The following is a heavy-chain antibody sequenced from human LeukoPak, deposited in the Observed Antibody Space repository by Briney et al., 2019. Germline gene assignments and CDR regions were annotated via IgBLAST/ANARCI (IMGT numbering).Heavy chain of an antibody. CDR2: ISGIGCTA. V-gene: IGHV3-23*01. CDR3: SNGGLYYGFWRRYYPHDAFDI. J-gene: IGHJ3*02. Sequence: GGSLRLSCLASGFNFRNWALKWPRQGLGRGLYIVSSISGIGCTAYYTDSVNIPFTISRDTSKNTLYLQMTSHTADDSSVYYSSNGGLYYGFWRRYYPHDAFDIWCQGGIATVCS. CDR1: GFNFRNWA. D-gene: IGHD3-3*01.